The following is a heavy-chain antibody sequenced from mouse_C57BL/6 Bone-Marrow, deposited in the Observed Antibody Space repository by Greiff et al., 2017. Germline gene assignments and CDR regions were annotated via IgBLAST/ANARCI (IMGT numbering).Heavy chain of an antibody. D-gene: IGHD1-1*01. CDR3: SRQVTTVLATKYFDD. Sequence: EVKVVESGGGLVKPGGSLKLSCAASGFTFSSYTMSWVRQTPEQRLQWVAAISGGGGNTYYPDSVKGRFTISRDNDKNILYLQMSSLRSEDTALYDCSRQVTTVLATKYFDDWGTGTTVTVSS. CDR1: GFTFSSYT. V-gene: IGHV5-9*01. J-gene: IGHJ1*03. CDR2: ISGGGGNT.